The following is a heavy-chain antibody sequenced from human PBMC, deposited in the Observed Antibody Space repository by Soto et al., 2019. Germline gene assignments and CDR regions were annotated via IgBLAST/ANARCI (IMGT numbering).Heavy chain of an antibody. CDR1: GFTFSSYG. Sequence: QVQLVESGGGVVQPGRSLRLSCAASGFTFSSYGMHWVRQAPGKGLEWVAVIWYDGSNKYYADSVKGRFTISRDNSKNPLYLQMNSLRAEDTAVYYCAREQSRKYSSGWYRWFAPWGQGTLVTVSS. CDR3: AREQSRKYSSGWYRWFAP. J-gene: IGHJ5*02. V-gene: IGHV3-33*01. D-gene: IGHD6-19*01. CDR2: IWYDGSNK.